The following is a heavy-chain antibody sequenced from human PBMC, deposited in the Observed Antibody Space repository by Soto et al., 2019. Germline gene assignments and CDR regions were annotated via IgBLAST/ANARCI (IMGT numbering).Heavy chain of an antibody. V-gene: IGHV3-66*01. CDR1: GFTVSVNF. D-gene: IGHD1-1*01. Sequence: EVQVVESGGGLVQSGGSLRLSCAASGFTVSVNFMSWVSQAPGKGLEWVSVIYSGGTTYYADSVKGRFTISRDNSKDTVYLQMNTLRAEDTVVYYCARDRRQGAFDIWGQGTMVTVSS. J-gene: IGHJ3*02. CDR2: IYSGGTT. CDR3: ARDRRQGAFDI.